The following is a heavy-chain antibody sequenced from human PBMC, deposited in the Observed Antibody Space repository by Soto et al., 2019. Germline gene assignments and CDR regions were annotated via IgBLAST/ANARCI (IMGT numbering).Heavy chain of an antibody. CDR1: GFSFSSYD. CDR3: AKGSTYSFYFDH. D-gene: IGHD5-18*01. Sequence: PGGSLRLSCVACGFSFSSYDMSWVRQAPGKGLEWVSFIIGNSGTTYYADSVKGRFTISRDNSKNTLYLQMSRLGAEDTAAYYCAKGSTYSFYFDHWGQGTLVTVSS. CDR2: IIGNSGTT. V-gene: IGHV3-23*01. J-gene: IGHJ4*01.